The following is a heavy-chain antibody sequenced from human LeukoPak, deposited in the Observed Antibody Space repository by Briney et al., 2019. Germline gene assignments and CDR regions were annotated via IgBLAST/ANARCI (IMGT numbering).Heavy chain of an antibody. J-gene: IGHJ4*02. Sequence: PSETLSLTCTVSGGSISSSSYYWGWIRQPPGKGLEWIGSIYYSGSTYYNPSLKSRVTIPVDTSKNQFSLKLSSVTAADTAVYYCAREPQGYGYYFDYWGQGTLVTVSS. D-gene: IGHD4-17*01. V-gene: IGHV4-39*07. CDR2: IYYSGST. CDR3: AREPQGYGYYFDY. CDR1: GGSISSSSYY.